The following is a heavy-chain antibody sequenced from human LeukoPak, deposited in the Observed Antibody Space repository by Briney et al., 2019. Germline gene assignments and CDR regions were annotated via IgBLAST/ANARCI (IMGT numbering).Heavy chain of an antibody. Sequence: PGGSLRLSCAASGFTFSSYSMNWVRQAPGKGVEWVSSISSSSSYIYYADSVKGRFTISRDNAKNSLYLQMNSLRAEDTAVYYCARDRAQYCSGGRCSLVDYWGQGTLVTVSS. D-gene: IGHD2-15*01. CDR1: GFTFSSYS. CDR2: ISSSSSYI. V-gene: IGHV3-21*01. CDR3: ARDRAQYCSGGRCSLVDY. J-gene: IGHJ4*02.